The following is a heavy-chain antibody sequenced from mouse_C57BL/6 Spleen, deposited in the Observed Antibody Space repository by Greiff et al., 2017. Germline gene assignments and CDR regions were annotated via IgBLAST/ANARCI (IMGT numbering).Heavy chain of an antibody. CDR2: INPNNGGT. Sequence: EVQLQQSGPELVKPGASVKMSCKASGYTFTDYNMHWVKQSHGKSLEWIGYINPNNGGTSYNQKFKGKATLTVNTSSSSAYMELRSLTSEDSAVYYCSSGDSLDFDYWGQGTTLTVSS. V-gene: IGHV1-22*01. J-gene: IGHJ2*01. D-gene: IGHD3-3*01. CDR3: SSGDSLDFDY. CDR1: GYTFTDYN.